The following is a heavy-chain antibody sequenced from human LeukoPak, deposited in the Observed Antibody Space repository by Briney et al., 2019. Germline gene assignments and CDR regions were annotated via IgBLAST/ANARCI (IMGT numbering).Heavy chain of an antibody. J-gene: IGHJ4*02. Sequence: GGSLRLSCSASGFTFSTFEMNWVRQAPGKGLEWVSYISSSGSDIYYADSVKGRFTISRDNAKNSLYLQMNSLRAEDTAVCYCVREGCPGGSCFDYWGQGTLVTVSS. CDR1: GFTFSTFE. D-gene: IGHD2-8*02. CDR3: VREGCPGGSCFDY. CDR2: ISSSGSDI. V-gene: IGHV3-48*03.